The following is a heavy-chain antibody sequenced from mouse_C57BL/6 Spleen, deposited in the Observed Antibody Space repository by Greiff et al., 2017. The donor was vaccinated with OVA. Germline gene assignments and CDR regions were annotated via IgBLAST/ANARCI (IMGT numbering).Heavy chain of an antibody. CDR3: ARYDYDGYAMDY. CDR2: INPSTGGT. D-gene: IGHD2-4*01. J-gene: IGHJ4*01. V-gene: IGHV1-42*01. Sequence: VQLQQSGPELVKPGASVKISCKASGYSFTGYYMNWVKQSPEKSLEWIGEINPSTGGTTYNQKFKAKATLTVDKSSSTAYMQLKSLRSEDSAVYYCARYDYDGYAMDYWGQGTSVTVSS. CDR1: GYSFTGYY.